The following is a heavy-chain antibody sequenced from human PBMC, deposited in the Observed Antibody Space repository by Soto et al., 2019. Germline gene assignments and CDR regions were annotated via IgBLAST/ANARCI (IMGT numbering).Heavy chain of an antibody. J-gene: IGHJ4*02. Sequence: QVQLQESGPGLVKPSQTLSLTCTVSGGSISSGGYYWSWICQHPGKGLEWIGYIYYSGTTYYNPSLKSRVTISVDTSENQFSLKLTSVTAADTAVYYCARADPYYFDYWGQGTLVTVSS. CDR3: ARADPYYFDY. V-gene: IGHV4-31*03. CDR2: IYYSGTT. CDR1: GGSISSGGYY.